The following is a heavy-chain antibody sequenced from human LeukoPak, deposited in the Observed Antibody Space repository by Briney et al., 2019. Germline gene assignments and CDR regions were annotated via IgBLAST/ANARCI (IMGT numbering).Heavy chain of an antibody. CDR1: GFTVSSNY. CDR2: IYSGGST. D-gene: IGHD1-20*01. CDR3: ARGYNSLFDY. V-gene: IGHV3-53*01. J-gene: IGHJ4*02. Sequence: GGSLRLSCAASGFTVSSNYMNWVSQAPGKGLEWVSLIYSGGSTYYADSVMGRFTISRDNSKSTLYLQMNSLRAEDTAVYYCARGYNSLFDYWGQGTLVTVSS.